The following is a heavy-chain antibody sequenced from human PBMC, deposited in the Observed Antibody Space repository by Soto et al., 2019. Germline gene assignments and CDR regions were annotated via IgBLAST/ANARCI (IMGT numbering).Heavy chain of an antibody. CDR3: ARGVYGSWNYYTGQSAFDI. Sequence: QVQLEQSGAEVKKPGSSVKISCKASGGTLSDHGVSWLRQAPGQGLEWVGGTIAVFNTAKYAPKFQGRVTIAADKSTNIAYMELGSLRSDDKAFYFCARGVYGSWNYYTGQSAFDIWGQGTLVIVSS. J-gene: IGHJ3*02. CDR2: TIAVFNTA. CDR1: GGTLSDHG. D-gene: IGHD3-10*01. V-gene: IGHV1-69*06.